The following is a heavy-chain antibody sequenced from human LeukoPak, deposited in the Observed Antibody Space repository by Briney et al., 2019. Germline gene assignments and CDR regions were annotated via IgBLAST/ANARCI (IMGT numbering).Heavy chain of an antibody. CDR2: IYPGDSDT. D-gene: IGHD6-13*01. J-gene: IGHJ5*02. V-gene: IGHV5-51*01. CDR3: ARLQFGIAAAGSAGDWWFDP. CDR1: GYSFTSYW. Sequence: GESLMISCKGSGYSFTSYWIGWVRQMPGKGLEWMGIIYPGDSDTRYSPSFQGQVTISADKSISTAYLQWSSLKASDTAMYYCARLQFGIAAAGSAGDWWFDPWGQGTLVTVSS.